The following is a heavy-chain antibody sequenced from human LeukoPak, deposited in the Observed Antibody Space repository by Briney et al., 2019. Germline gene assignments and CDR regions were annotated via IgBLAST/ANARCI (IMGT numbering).Heavy chain of an antibody. CDR1: GFSFSGYA. CDR3: AKGSRGYTVYHFDY. D-gene: IGHD5/OR15-5a*01. CDR2: ISGSGGST. J-gene: IGHJ4*02. V-gene: IGHV3-23*01. Sequence: PGGSLRLSCEVSGFSFSGYAMSWVRQAPGKGLEWVSSISGSGGSTYYTDSVKGRFTISRDISKNTLYPQMNSLRAEDTAIYYCAKGSRGYTVYHFDYWGQGTLVTVSS.